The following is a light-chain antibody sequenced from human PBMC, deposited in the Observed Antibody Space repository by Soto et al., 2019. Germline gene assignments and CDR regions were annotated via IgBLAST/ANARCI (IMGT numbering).Light chain of an antibody. V-gene: IGKV3-11*01. CDR3: QQRNNWPPWT. Sequence: EIVLTQSPATLSLSPGERATLSCRASQSVSYHLAWYQQKPGQAPGLLIYDASNRATGIPARFSGSGSGTDFTLTISSLEPEDSAIYYCQQRNNWPPWTFGQGTKVEIK. J-gene: IGKJ1*01. CDR1: QSVSYH. CDR2: DAS.